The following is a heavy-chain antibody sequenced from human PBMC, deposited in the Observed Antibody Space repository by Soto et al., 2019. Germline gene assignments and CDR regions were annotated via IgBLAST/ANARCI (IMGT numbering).Heavy chain of an antibody. CDR1: GGSISSGGYY. CDR2: IYYSGST. D-gene: IGHD2-15*01. Sequence: QVQLQESGPGLVKPSQTLSLTCTVSGGSISSGGYYWSWIRQHPEKGLEWIGYIYYSGSTYYNPCLKGRVTISVDTSKNQFSLKLSSVTAADTAVYYCARVRYCSGGSCLSGAFDIWGQGTMVTVSS. CDR3: ARVRYCSGGSCLSGAFDI. J-gene: IGHJ3*02. V-gene: IGHV4-31*03.